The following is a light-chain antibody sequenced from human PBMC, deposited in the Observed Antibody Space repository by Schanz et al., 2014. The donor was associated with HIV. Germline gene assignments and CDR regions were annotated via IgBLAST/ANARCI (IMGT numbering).Light chain of an antibody. V-gene: IGKV3-20*01. CDR2: GAS. Sequence: EIVLTQSPGTLSLSPGERATLSCRASQSVSNSYLAWYQQKPGQIPRLLIYGASTRAAGVPDRFSGSGSGADFTLTIHSLQPEDVATYYCQKYNVAPWTFGQGTKVEIK. CDR1: QSVSNSY. CDR3: QKYNVAPWT. J-gene: IGKJ1*01.